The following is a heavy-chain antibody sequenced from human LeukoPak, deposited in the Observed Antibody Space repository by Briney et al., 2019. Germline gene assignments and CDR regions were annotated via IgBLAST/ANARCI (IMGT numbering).Heavy chain of an antibody. V-gene: IGHV3-30*02. CDR1: GFTFSSYG. Sequence: TGGSLRLSCAASGFTFSSYGMHWVRRAPGKGLEWVAFIRYDGSSKYYADSVKGRFTISRDNSKNTLYLQMNSLRAEDTAVYYCAKDPRDYYYYYMDVWGKGTTVTVSS. J-gene: IGHJ6*03. CDR3: AKDPRDYYYYYMDV. CDR2: IRYDGSSK.